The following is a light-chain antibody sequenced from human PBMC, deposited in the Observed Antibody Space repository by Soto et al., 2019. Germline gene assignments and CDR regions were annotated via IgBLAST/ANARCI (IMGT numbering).Light chain of an antibody. V-gene: IGLV1-44*01. CDR1: SSNIGNNS. CDR2: INN. J-gene: IGLJ1*01. Sequence: QSVLTQPPSASGTPGQRVTMSCSGSSSNIGNNSVNWYQQLPGTAPKLIIYINNHRSSGVPDRFCGSKSGTSASLAISGLQSEDEAEYYCEAWDDSLNGRVFGSGTKVTVL. CDR3: EAWDDSLNGRV.